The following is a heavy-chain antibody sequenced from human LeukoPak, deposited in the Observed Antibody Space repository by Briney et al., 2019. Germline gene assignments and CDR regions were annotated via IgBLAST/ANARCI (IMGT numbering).Heavy chain of an antibody. D-gene: IGHD2-21*01. CDR1: GGSISSSNW. V-gene: IGHV4-4*02. Sequence: PSGTLSLTCAVSGGSISSSNWWSWVRQPPGKGLEWIGEINHSGSTNYNPSLKSRVTISVDKSKNQFSLKLSSVTAADTAVYYCARSGIEATNSYYFDYWGQGTLVTVSS. CDR3: ARSGIEATNSYYFDY. J-gene: IGHJ4*02. CDR2: INHSGST.